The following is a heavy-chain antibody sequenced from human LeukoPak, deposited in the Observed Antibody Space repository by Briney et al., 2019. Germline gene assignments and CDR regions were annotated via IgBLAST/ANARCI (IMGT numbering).Heavy chain of an antibody. CDR3: ARDAAVAGKIAMDY. CDR1: GFTFRSYS. D-gene: IGHD6-19*01. J-gene: IGHJ4*02. V-gene: IGHV3-21*01. CDR2: ISSSNSYI. Sequence: GGSPRLSCAASGFTFRSYSMNWVRQAPGKGLEGVSFISSSNSYIYYADSVKGRFTISRDNAKNSLYLQMNSLRAEDTAVYYCARDAAVAGKIAMDYWGQGTLVTVSS.